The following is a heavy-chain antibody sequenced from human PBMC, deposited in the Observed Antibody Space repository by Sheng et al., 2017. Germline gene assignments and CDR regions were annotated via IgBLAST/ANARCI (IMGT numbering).Heavy chain of an antibody. V-gene: IGHV3-21*01. D-gene: IGHD2-2*01. CDR2: ISSSSSYI. J-gene: IGHJ4*02. CDR3: ARVFYFVDIVVVPAAMEIDY. CDR1: GFTFSSYS. Sequence: EVQLVESGGGLVKPGGSLRLSCAASGFTFSSYSMNWVRQAPGKGLEWVSSISSSSSYIYYADSVKGRFTISRDNAKNSLYLQMNSLRAEDTAVYYCARVFYFVDIVVVPAAMEIDYWGQGTLVTVSS.